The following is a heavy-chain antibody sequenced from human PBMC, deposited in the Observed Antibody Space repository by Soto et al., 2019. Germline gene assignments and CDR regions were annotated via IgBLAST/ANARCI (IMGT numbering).Heavy chain of an antibody. CDR2: IYYSGST. CDR3: ARDEGYSSSWYHY. Sequence: SETLSLTCTVSGGSISSYYWIWIRQPPGKGLEWIGYIYYSGSTNYNPSLKSRVTISVDTSKNQFSLKLSSVTAADTAVYYCARDEGYSSSWYHYWGQGTLVTVSS. J-gene: IGHJ4*02. CDR1: GGSISSYY. D-gene: IGHD6-13*01. V-gene: IGHV4-59*01.